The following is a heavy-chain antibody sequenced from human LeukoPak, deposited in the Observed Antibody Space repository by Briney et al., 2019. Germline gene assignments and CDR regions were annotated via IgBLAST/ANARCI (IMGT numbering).Heavy chain of an antibody. D-gene: IGHD6-13*01. J-gene: IGHJ4*02. CDR2: INPHSGGT. CDR3: ARAVSSSSWTDN. CDR1: GYTFTDYY. Sequence: ASVKVSCKASGYTFTDYYMRWVRQAPGQGLEWMGWINPHSGGTNYAQKFQGRVTITRDTSISTAYIELSRLRSDDTVVYYCARAVSSSSWTDNWGQGTLVTVSS. V-gene: IGHV1-2*02.